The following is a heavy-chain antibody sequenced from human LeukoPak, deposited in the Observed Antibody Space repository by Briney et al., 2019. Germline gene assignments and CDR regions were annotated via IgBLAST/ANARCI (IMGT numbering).Heavy chain of an antibody. CDR2: ISGKSSTI. CDR1: GFTFSDYS. D-gene: IGHD1-26*01. J-gene: IGHJ4*02. Sequence: PGGSLRLSCAASGFTFSDYSMNWVRQAPGKGLEWVSYISGKSSTIYYADSVKGRFTISRDNAKNSMCLQMNSLRAEDTAVYYCARDRMKSGSYYFDYWGPGTLVTVSS. CDR3: ARDRMKSGSYYFDY. V-gene: IGHV3-48*01.